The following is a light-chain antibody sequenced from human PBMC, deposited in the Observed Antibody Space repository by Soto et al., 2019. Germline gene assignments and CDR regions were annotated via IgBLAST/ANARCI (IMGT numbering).Light chain of an antibody. CDR3: SSYTISRTYV. J-gene: IGLJ1*01. Sequence: QSALTQPASVSGSPGQSITIACTGTSSDVGAYNFVSWHQQHPGKAPKLIIYNVYDRPSGISYRFSGSKSGNTASLTISGLHGEDEADYYCSSYTISRTYVFGTGTKLTVL. CDR2: NVY. V-gene: IGLV2-14*03. CDR1: SSDVGAYNF.